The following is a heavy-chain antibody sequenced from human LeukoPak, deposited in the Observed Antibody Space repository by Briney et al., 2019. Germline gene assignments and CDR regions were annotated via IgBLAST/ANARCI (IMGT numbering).Heavy chain of an antibody. CDR2: IKQDGSEK. D-gene: IGHD3-10*01. CDR1: GFTFSDYY. Sequence: PGGSLRLSCAASGFTFSDYYMSWVRQAPGKGLEWVANIKQDGSEKYYVDSVKGRFTISRDNAKNSLYLQMNSLRAEDTAVYYCARQRPGRLLWFGEPFDYWGQGTLVTVSS. J-gene: IGHJ4*02. CDR3: ARQRPGRLLWFGEPFDY. V-gene: IGHV3-7*01.